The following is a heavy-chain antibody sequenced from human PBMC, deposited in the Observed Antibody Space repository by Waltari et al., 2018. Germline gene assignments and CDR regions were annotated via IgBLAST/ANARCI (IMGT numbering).Heavy chain of an antibody. CDR3: AGGSSSWYFGY. D-gene: IGHD6-6*01. CDR1: GYSISSGYY. CDR2: IYHSGRT. J-gene: IGHJ4*02. V-gene: IGHV4-38-2*01. Sequence: QVQLQESGPGLVKPSETLSLTCAVSGYSISSGYYWGWIRQPPGKGLEWIGSIYHSGRTYYNPSPKSRVTISVDTSKNQFSLKLSSVTAADTAVYYCAGGSSSWYFGYWGQGTLVTVSS.